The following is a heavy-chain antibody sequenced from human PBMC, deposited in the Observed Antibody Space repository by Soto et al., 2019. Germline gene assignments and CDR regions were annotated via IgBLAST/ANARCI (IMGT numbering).Heavy chain of an antibody. J-gene: IGHJ6*02. CDR3: ARTSMVDYYYYAMDV. Sequence: GPSVKVSCKASGDTFTSYYMHWVRQAPGQGLEWMGWINPTSGGTDYAQKFQGRVTMTRDTSIRTAYMELSRLKSDDTAVYYCARTSMVDYYYYAMDVWGQGTTVTVSS. CDR2: INPTSGGT. CDR1: GDTFTSYY. D-gene: IGHD5-18*01. V-gene: IGHV1-2*02.